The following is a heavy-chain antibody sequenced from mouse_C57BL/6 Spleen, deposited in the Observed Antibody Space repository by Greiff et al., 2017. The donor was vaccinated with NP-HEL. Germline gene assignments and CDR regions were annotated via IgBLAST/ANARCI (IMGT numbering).Heavy chain of an antibody. CDR2: ISYDGSN. CDR1: GYSITSGYY. J-gene: IGHJ1*03. D-gene: IGHD1-1*01. CDR3: ARGGGSSYRYWYFDV. Sequence: EVKLQESGPGLVKPSQSLSLTCSVTGYSITSGYYWNWIRQFPGNKLEWMGYISYDGSNNYNPSLKNRISITRDTSKNQFFLKLNSVTTEDTATYYCARGGGSSYRYWYFDVWGTGTTVTVSS. V-gene: IGHV3-6*01.